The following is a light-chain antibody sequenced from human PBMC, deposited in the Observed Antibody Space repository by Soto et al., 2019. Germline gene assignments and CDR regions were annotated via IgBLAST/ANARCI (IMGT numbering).Light chain of an antibody. CDR3: QQRSNWPIT. V-gene: IGKV3-11*01. J-gene: IGKJ5*01. CDR2: DAS. Sequence: EIVLTQSPATLSLSPGESATLSCRASQSVSSYLAWYQQKTGQAPRILIYDASNRATGIPDRFSGSGSGTDFTLTISRLEPEDFAVYYCQQRSNWPITCGQGTRLEIK. CDR1: QSVSSY.